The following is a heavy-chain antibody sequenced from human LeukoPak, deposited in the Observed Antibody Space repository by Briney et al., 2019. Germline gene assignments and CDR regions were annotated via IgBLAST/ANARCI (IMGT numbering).Heavy chain of an antibody. V-gene: IGHV4-39*01. CDR1: GGSISSRHYY. Sequence: PSETLSLTCTVSGGSISSRHYYWGWIRQPPGKGLEWIGSIYYSGSTYYNPYLKSRVTISVDTSKNQFSLKLNSVTAADTAVYYCATPYSGGYHGLDIWGQGTMVTVSS. J-gene: IGHJ3*02. CDR2: IYYSGST. D-gene: IGHD1-26*01. CDR3: ATPYSGGYHGLDI.